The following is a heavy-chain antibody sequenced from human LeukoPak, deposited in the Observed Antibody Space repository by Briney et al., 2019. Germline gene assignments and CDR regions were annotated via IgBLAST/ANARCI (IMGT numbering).Heavy chain of an antibody. J-gene: IGHJ4*02. Sequence: GGSLRLSCAASGFTFSNYWMSWLRQAPGKGLEWVANIRVDGNEKYYVDSVKGQFTISRDNAQNSLYLQLNSLRVEDTAVYYCARDLNGPSFYWGQGTLVTVSS. CDR2: IRVDGNEK. CDR3: ARDLNGPSFY. D-gene: IGHD2-8*01. V-gene: IGHV3-7*01. CDR1: GFTFSNYW.